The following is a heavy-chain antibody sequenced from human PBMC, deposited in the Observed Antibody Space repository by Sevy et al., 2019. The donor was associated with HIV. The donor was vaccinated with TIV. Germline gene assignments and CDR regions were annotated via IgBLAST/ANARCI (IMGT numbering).Heavy chain of an antibody. J-gene: IGHJ6*02. CDR3: ARGSCIGRSVLTGYHGMVV. CDR1: GFIFSGYN. D-gene: IGHD2-15*01. CDR2: ISTSSTYI. V-gene: IGHV3-21*06. Sequence: GGSLRLSCAASGFIFSGYNMHWVRQAPGKGLEWVSSISTSSTYIYQADSVTGRFTISRDNAQNSVDLQMNSLRVEDSALYYCARGSCIGRSVLTGYHGMVVWGQGTTVTGSS.